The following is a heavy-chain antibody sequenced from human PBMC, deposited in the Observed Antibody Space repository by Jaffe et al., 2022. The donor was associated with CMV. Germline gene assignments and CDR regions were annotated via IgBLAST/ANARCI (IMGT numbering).Heavy chain of an antibody. CDR3: ARGSYYYDSSGYCWFDP. D-gene: IGHD3-22*01. J-gene: IGHJ5*02. CDR1: GFTFSSYW. V-gene: IGHV3-7*03. Sequence: EVQLVESGGGLVQPGGSLRLSCAASGFTFSSYWMSWVRQAPGKGLEWVANIKQDGSEKYYVDSVKGRFTISRDNAKNSLYLQMNSLRAEDTAVYYCARGSYYYDSSGYCWFDPWGQGTLVTVSS. CDR2: IKQDGSEK.